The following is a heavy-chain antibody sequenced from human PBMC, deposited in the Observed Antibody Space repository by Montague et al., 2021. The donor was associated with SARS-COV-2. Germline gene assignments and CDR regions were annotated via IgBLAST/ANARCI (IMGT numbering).Heavy chain of an antibody. CDR1: GDSVSSTNYY. CDR2: IYYSGSS. J-gene: IGHJ4*02. CDR3: ARVGGGRTFYY. Sequence: SETLSLTCTVSGDSVSSTNYYWAWIRQPPGKGLEYIGTIYYSGSSYYNLSLKSRVAMSVDTSKNQFALKLVSGTAADTAVYYCARVGGGRTFYYWGQGIPVTVSS. D-gene: IGHD3-16*01. V-gene: IGHV4-39*06.